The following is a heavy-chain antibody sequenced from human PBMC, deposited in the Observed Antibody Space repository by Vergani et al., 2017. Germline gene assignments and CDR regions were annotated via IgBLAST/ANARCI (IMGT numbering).Heavy chain of an antibody. J-gene: IGHJ4*02. D-gene: IGHD1-14*01. CDR3: ARSIVSRNPPDYFDN. CDR1: GGSLSGYY. Sequence: QVQLQESGPGLVRPSETLSLTCTVSGGSLSGYYWNWIRQTQGEGLEWIGYVEDSGYFNYNPSLKTRVSMSPDTSNNPFSLMLSSVTVADTAVYYCARSIVSRNPPDYFDNWGQGTLVTVSS. V-gene: IGHV4-59*01. CDR2: VEDSGYF.